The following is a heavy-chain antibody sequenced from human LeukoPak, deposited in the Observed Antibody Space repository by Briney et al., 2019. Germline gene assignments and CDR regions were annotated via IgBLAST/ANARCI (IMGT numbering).Heavy chain of an antibody. CDR3: ARELEPFAFDI. V-gene: IGHV3-48*03. CDR1: GFTFSSYE. CDR2: ISSSGSTI. Sequence: GGSLRLSCAASGFTFSSYEMNWVRQAPGKGREWGSYISSSGSTIYYADSVKGRFTISRDNAKNSLYLQMNSLRAEDTAVYYCARELEPFAFDIWGQGTMVTVSS. D-gene: IGHD1-1*01. J-gene: IGHJ3*02.